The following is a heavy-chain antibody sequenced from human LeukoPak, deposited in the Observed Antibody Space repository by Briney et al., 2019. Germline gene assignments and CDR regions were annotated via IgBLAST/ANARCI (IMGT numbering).Heavy chain of an antibody. CDR1: GGSISSGSYY. CDR3: ARSPYPDDAFDI. J-gene: IGHJ3*02. V-gene: IGHV4-61*02. CDR2: IYTSGST. Sequence: SETLSLTCTVSGGSISSGSYYWSWIRQPAGKGLEWIGRIYTSGSTNYNPSLKSRVTISVDTSKNQFSLKLSSVTAADTAVYYCARSPYPDDAFDIWGQGTMVTVSS.